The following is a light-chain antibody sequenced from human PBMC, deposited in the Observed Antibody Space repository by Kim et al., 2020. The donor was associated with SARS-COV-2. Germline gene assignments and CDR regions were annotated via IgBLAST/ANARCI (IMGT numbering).Light chain of an antibody. J-gene: IGKJ1*01. Sequence: ASTGDRVNITCRASQGIRSYLAWDQQKPGNDPKLLIYAAAALQGEVPSRYSGSGSGTDFTHTISCLQSEDFATYYSQQYDSDPRTFGQGTKVDIK. CDR2: AAA. V-gene: IGKV1-8*01. CDR3: QQYDSDPRT. CDR1: QGIRSY.